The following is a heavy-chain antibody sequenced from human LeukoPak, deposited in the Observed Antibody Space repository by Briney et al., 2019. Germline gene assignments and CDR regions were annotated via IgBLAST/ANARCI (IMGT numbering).Heavy chain of an antibody. D-gene: IGHD2-15*01. CDR2: ISWNSGSI. CDR1: GFTFDDYA. J-gene: IGHJ6*03. V-gene: IGHV3-9*01. CDR3: VKGHCSSSSCFPNYYYYMDV. Sequence: GGSLRLSCAASGFTFDDYAMRWVRQAPGKGLEWVSGISWNSGSIAYADSVKGRFTISRDNAKNLLFLQMSSLRAADTALYYCVKGHCSSSSCFPNYYYYMDVWGTGTTVTVSS.